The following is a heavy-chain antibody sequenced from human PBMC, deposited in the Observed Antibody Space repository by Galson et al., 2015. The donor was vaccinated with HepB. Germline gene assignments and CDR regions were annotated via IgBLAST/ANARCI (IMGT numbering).Heavy chain of an antibody. V-gene: IGHV3-53*01. CDR3: VRDVGGNPVGIDY. CDR2: IYSGGST. D-gene: IGHD4-23*01. CDR1: GFTASNEY. Sequence: SLRLSCAASGFTASNEYMSWVRQAPGKGLEWVSVIYSGGSTYYGDSVKGRFTISRDKSKNTLYLHMNSLKAEDTAVYYCVRDVGGNPVGIDYWGQGTLVTVSS. J-gene: IGHJ4*02.